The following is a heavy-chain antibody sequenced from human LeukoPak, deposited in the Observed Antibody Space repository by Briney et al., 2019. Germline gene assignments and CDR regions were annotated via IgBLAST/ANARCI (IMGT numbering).Heavy chain of an antibody. CDR2: IYSGGST. D-gene: IGHD1-1*01. CDR3: ARDRPYNGFDY. V-gene: IGHV3-53*01. Sequence: GGSLRLSCAASGFTVSSNYMSWVRQAPGKGLEWVSVIYSGGSTYYADSVKGRFTISRDNSKNTLYLQMNSLRAEDTAVYYCARDRPYNGFDYWGQGTLVTVSS. J-gene: IGHJ4*02. CDR1: GFTVSSNY.